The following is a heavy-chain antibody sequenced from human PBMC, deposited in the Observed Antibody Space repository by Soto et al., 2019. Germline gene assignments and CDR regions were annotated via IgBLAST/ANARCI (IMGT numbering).Heavy chain of an antibody. Sequence: PSETLSLTCAVSGGSISSDDWWTWVRQTPGKGLEWIGEIYHSGNTKYNPSLQSRVTMSLDTSNNQFSLRLTSVTAADTAVYYCARGQRFSDWFDPWGQGTLVTVSS. V-gene: IGHV4-4*02. J-gene: IGHJ5*02. CDR3: ARGQRFSDWFDP. CDR1: GGSISSDDW. D-gene: IGHD3-3*01. CDR2: IYHSGNT.